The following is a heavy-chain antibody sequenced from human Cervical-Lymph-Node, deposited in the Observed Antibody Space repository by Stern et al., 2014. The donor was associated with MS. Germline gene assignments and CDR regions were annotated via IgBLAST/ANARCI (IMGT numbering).Heavy chain of an antibody. Sequence: EVHLVESGGGLVKPGGSLRLSCAASGFTFVDAWMNWVRQAPGTGLEWVGRITSKADGASIDYRASVKGRFTISRDDSKNMLYLQMNSLKPEDTGIYYCTPGGYWGQGTLVTVSS. CDR2: ITSKADGASI. V-gene: IGHV3-15*01. J-gene: IGHJ4*02. CDR1: GFTFVDAW. CDR3: TPGGY. D-gene: IGHD3-10*01.